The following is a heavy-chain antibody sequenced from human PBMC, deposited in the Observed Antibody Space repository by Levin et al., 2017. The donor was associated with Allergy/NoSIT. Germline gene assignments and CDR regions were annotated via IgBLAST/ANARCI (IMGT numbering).Heavy chain of an antibody. CDR3: FGGDLFDY. J-gene: IGHJ4*02. CDR2: IKSKTDGGTT. CDR1: GFTFSNAW. Sequence: GESLKISCAASGFTFSNAWMSWVRQAPGKGLEWVGRIKSKTDGGTTDYAAPVKGRFTISRDDSKNTLYLQMNSLKTEDTAVYYCFGGDLFDYWGQGTLVTVSS. D-gene: IGHD3-10*01. V-gene: IGHV3-15*01.